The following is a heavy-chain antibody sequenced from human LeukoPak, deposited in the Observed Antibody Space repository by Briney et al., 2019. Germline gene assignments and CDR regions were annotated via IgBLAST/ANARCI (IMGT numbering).Heavy chain of an antibody. CDR2: IKQDGSEK. Sequence: GGSLRLSCAASGFTFSSYWMSWVRQARGKGLEWVANIKQDGSEKYYVDSVKGRFTISRDNAKNSLYLQMNSLRAEDTAVYYCARVRWPAASRGYSYGSPYWGQGTLVTVSS. D-gene: IGHD5-18*01. J-gene: IGHJ4*02. V-gene: IGHV3-7*01. CDR3: ARVRWPAASRGYSYGSPY. CDR1: GFTFSSYW.